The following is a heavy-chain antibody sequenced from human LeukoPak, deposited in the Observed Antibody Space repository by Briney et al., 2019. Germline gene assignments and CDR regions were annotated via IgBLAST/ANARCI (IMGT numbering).Heavy chain of an antibody. D-gene: IGHD6-19*01. CDR2: IYAGDSDT. CDR3: ASSVAGTSRIGDAFDI. J-gene: IGHJ3*02. Sequence: GGSLQISCQGSGSRFTSYWIGGVRQLPGKGLEGMGIIYAGDSDTRYSPSFQGQVTISAAKSISTAYLQWSSLKASDTAMYYCASSVAGTSRIGDAFDIWGQGTMVTVS. CDR1: GSRFTSYW. V-gene: IGHV5-51*01.